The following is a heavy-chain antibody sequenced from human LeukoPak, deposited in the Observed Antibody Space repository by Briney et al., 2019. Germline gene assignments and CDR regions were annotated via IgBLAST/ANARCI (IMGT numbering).Heavy chain of an antibody. CDR2: IIPIFGTA. Sequence: SVTVSCKASGGTFSSYAISWVRQAPRQGLEWMGGIIPIFGTANYAQKFQGRVTITTDESTSTAYMELSSLRSEDTAVYYCARAGIVGATTYDYWGQGTLVTVSS. D-gene: IGHD1-26*01. J-gene: IGHJ4*02. V-gene: IGHV1-69*05. CDR1: GGTFSSYA. CDR3: ARAGIVGATTYDY.